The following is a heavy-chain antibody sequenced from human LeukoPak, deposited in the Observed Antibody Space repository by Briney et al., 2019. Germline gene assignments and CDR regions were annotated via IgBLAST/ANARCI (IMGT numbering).Heavy chain of an antibody. D-gene: IGHD1-26*01. CDR2: ISSSSSYI. CDR1: GFTFSSYS. Sequence: PGGSLRLSGAASGFTFSSYSMNWVRQAPGKGLEWVSSISSSSSYIYYTDSVKGRFTISRDNAKNSLYLQMNSLRAEDTAVYYCARDVGTNYFDYWGQGTLVTVSS. V-gene: IGHV3-21*01. J-gene: IGHJ4*02. CDR3: ARDVGTNYFDY.